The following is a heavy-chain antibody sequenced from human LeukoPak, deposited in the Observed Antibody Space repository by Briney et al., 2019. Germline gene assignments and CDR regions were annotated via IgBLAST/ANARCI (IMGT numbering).Heavy chain of an antibody. J-gene: IGHJ4*02. Sequence: GGSLRLSCTASGFTFSSHGIHWVRQAPGKGLEWVAVISYDGSNKYYADSVKGRFTISRDNSKNTLYLQMNSLRAEDTAVYYCAKDTVVTATYTSGGFDYWGQGTLVTVSS. CDR2: ISYDGSNK. D-gene: IGHD2-21*02. CDR3: AKDTVVTATYTSGGFDY. CDR1: GFTFSSHG. V-gene: IGHV3-30*12.